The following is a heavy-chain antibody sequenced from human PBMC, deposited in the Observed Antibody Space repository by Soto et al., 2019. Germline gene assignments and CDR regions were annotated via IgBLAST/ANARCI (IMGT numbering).Heavy chain of an antibody. D-gene: IGHD2-21*01. J-gene: IGHJ6*02. V-gene: IGHV4-39*01. CDR2: VYYSGST. Sequence: SETLSLTCTVSGGSISSSSYYWAWVRQPPGKGLEWIGSVYYSGSTYYNPSLKSRVTISVDTSKNQFSLKLSSVTAADTAVYYCATGVVMVYYYYYGMDVWGQGTTVTVSS. CDR1: GGSISSSSYY. CDR3: ATGVVMVYYYYYGMDV.